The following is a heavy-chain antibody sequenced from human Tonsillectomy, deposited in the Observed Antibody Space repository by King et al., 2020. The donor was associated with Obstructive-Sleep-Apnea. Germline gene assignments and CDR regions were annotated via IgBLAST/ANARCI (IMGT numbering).Heavy chain of an antibody. CDR3: TRHYSNYYFDY. CDR2: IRSKANSYAT. CDR1: GFTFSGSA. J-gene: IGHJ4*02. D-gene: IGHD4-11*01. V-gene: IGHV3-73*01. Sequence: QLVQSGGGLVQPGGSLKLSCAASGFTFSGSAMHWVRQASGKGLEWVGRIRSKANSYATAYAASVKGRFTISRDDSKNTAYLQMNSLKTEDTAVYYCTRHYSNYYFDYWGQGTLVTVSS.